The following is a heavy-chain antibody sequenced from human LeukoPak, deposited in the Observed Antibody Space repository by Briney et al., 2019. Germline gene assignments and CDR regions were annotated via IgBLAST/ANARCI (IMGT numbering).Heavy chain of an antibody. D-gene: IGHD3-10*01. Sequence: GGSLRLSCAASGFTFSSYAMHWVRQAPGKGLEWVAVISYDGSNKYYADSVKGRFTISRDNSKNTLYLQMNSLRAEDTAVYYCARDSLGDPTYYFDYWGQGTLVTVSS. CDR3: ARDSLGDPTYYFDY. CDR1: GFTFSSYA. V-gene: IGHV3-30*04. J-gene: IGHJ4*02. CDR2: ISYDGSNK.